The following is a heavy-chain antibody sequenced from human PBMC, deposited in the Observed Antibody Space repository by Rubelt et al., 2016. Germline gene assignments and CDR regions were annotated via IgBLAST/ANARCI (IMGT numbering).Heavy chain of an antibody. Sequence: QVQLQESGPGLVKPSETLSLTCTVSGGSMNFYYWTWIRQSPERGLEWIGYIYKSSTTNYNPSLRTRVTISVDTSRNQFSLMLNSVTAPDTAVYYCATRYNGYVPYYFDYWGQGALVIVSS. D-gene: IGHD5-12*01. J-gene: IGHJ4*02. CDR2: IYKSSTT. CDR3: ATRYNGYVPYYFDY. V-gene: IGHV4-59*08. CDR1: GGSMNFYY.